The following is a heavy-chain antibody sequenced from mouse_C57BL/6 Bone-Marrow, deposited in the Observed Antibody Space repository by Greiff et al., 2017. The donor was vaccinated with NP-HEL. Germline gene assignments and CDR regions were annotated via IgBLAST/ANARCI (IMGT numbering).Heavy chain of an antibody. CDR3: ARGRGQLRLQDY. J-gene: IGHJ2*01. Sequence: EVKLMESGGGLVKPGGSLKLSCAASGFTFSDYGMHWVRQAPEKGLEWVAYISSGSSTIYYADTVKGRFTISRDNAKNTLFLQMTSLRSEDTAMYYCARGRGQLRLQDYWGQGTTLTVSS. V-gene: IGHV5-17*01. D-gene: IGHD3-2*02. CDR2: ISSGSSTI. CDR1: GFTFSDYG.